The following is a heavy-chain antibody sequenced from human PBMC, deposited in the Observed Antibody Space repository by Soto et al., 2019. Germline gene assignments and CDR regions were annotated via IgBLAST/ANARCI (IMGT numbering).Heavy chain of an antibody. CDR3: AASIFYYGMDV. Sequence: GESLKISCRGSGYTFTNYWIGWVRQMPGKGPEWMGIIYPGDSDTKYNPSFQGQVTISADKSITTTYLQWSSLKASDTAIYYCAASIFYYGMDVWGQGTTVTVSS. V-gene: IGHV5-51*01. J-gene: IGHJ6*02. CDR1: GYTFTNYW. CDR2: IYPGDSDT.